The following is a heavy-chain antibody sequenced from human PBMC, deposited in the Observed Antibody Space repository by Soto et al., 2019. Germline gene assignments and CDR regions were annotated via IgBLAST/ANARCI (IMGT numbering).Heavy chain of an antibody. CDR3: AASIFYYGMDV. Sequence: GESLKISCRGSGYTFTNYWIGWVRQMPGKGPEWMGIIYPGDSDTKYNPSFQGQVTISADKSITTTYLQWSSLKASDTAIYYCAASIFYYGMDVWGQGTTVTVSS. V-gene: IGHV5-51*01. J-gene: IGHJ6*02. CDR1: GYTFTNYW. CDR2: IYPGDSDT.